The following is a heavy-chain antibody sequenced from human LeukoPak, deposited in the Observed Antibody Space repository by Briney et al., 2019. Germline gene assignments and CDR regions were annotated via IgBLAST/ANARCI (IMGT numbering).Heavy chain of an antibody. J-gene: IGHJ4*02. CDR2: IIPIFGTA. CDR1: GGTFSSYA. Sequence: GASVKVSCKASGGTFSSYAISWVRQAPGQGLEWMGGIIPIFGTANYAQKFQGRVTITADESTSTAYMELSSLRSEDTAVYYCATLDPGYCSSTSCYFQQYLDYWGQGTLVTVSS. CDR3: ATLDPGYCSSTSCYFQQYLDY. D-gene: IGHD2-2*03. V-gene: IGHV1-69*13.